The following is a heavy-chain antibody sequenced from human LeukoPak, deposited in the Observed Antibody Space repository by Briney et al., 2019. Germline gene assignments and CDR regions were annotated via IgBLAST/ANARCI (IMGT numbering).Heavy chain of an antibody. CDR2: IYYSGST. J-gene: IGHJ3*02. CDR3: ARQDSSSWYRTHAFDI. CDR1: GGSISSSSYY. V-gene: IGHV4-39*01. D-gene: IGHD6-13*01. Sequence: SETLSLTCTVSGGSISSSSYYWGWIRQPPGKGLEWIGSIYYSGSTYYNPSLKSRVTISVDTSKNQFSLKLSSVTAADTAVYYCARQDSSSWYRTHAFDIWGQGTMVTVSS.